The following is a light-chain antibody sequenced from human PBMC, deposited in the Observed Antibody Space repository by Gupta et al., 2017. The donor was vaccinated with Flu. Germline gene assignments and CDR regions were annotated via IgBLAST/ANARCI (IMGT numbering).Light chain of an antibody. CDR3: HQHNNWPPLT. Sequence: ILLPGSPATLSENCGETATLSCRASQSVSSNLAWYQQKPYQAPRLLIYGAATRATGIPARFRGSGAGTEFTLTISSLHSEEVAVYYCHQHNNWPPLTFGGGTKLEIK. CDR1: QSVSSN. CDR2: GAA. J-gene: IGKJ4*01. V-gene: IGKV3D-15*01.